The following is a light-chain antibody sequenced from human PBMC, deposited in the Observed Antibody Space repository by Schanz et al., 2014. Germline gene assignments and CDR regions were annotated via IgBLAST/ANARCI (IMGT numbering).Light chain of an antibody. CDR3: QQYGGSPRT. CDR2: DAS. J-gene: IGKJ2*02. V-gene: IGKV3-20*01. Sequence: EIVLTQSPGTLSLSPGERATLSCRASQSVSSSYLAWYQQKPGQAPRLLIWDASKRATDIPARFSGSGSGTDFTLTISSLESEDFAVYYCQQYGGSPRTFGQGTRVEIK. CDR1: QSVSSSY.